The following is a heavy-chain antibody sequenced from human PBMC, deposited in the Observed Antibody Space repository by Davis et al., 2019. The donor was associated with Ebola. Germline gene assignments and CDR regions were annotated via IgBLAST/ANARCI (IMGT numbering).Heavy chain of an antibody. CDR3: ARGVTGFSGSYSYYMDV. Sequence: ASVKVSCKASGYTFTGYYMHWVRQAPGQGLEWMGWMNPNSGNTGYAQKFQGRVTITRNTSISTAYMELSSLRSEDTAVYYCARGVTGFSGSYSYYMDVWGKGTTVTVSS. J-gene: IGHJ6*03. CDR2: MNPNSGNT. CDR1: GYTFTGYY. V-gene: IGHV1-8*03. D-gene: IGHD1-26*01.